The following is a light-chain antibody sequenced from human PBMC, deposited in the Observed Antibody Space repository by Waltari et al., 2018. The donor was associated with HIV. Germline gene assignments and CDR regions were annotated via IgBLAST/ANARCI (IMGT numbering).Light chain of an antibody. V-gene: IGLV2-14*01. CDR1: SNDVGGYNY. J-gene: IGLJ2*01. CDR2: EVR. CDR3: TSYASSSSLL. Sequence: HSSLTQPSTLSGSPGQSITISCTGGSNDVGGYNYVSWYQHLPGKAPKLIIYEVRNRPSGVSNRFSGSKSGNMASLTISGLQAEDEADYYCTSYASSSSLLFGGGTKLTVL.